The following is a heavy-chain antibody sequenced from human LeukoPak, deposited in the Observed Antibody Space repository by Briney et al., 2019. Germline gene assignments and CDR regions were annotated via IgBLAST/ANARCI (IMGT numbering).Heavy chain of an antibody. CDR1: GFTFSSYW. V-gene: IGHV3-7*01. D-gene: IGHD6-6*01. CDR3: AASSSSVLYYFDY. Sequence: SGGSLRLSCAASGFTFSSYWMSWVRQAPGKGLEWVANIKQDGSEKYYVDSVKGRFTISRDNAKNSLYLQMNSLRAEDTAVYYCAASSSSVLYYFDYWGQGTLVTVA. CDR2: IKQDGSEK. J-gene: IGHJ4*02.